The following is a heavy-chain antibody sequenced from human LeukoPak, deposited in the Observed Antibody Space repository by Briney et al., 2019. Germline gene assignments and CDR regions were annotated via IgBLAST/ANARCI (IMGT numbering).Heavy chain of an antibody. J-gene: IGHJ3*02. V-gene: IGHV3-23*01. D-gene: IGHD3-22*01. CDR2: ISGSGGST. Sequence: PGGSLRLSCAASGFTFSSYAMSWVRQAPGKGLEWVSAISGSGGSTYYADSVKGRVTISRDNSKNTLYLQMNSLRAEDTAVYYCAKGGYYDHAFDIWGQGTMVTVSS. CDR3: AKGGYYDHAFDI. CDR1: GFTFSSYA.